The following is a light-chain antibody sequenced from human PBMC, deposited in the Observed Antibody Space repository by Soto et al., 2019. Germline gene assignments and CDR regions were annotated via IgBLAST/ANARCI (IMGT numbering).Light chain of an antibody. J-gene: IGLJ2*01. CDR2: LNSDGSH. Sequence: QSVLTQSPSASASLGASVKLTCTLSSGQSNYAIAWHQQQSEKGPRYLMKLNSDGSHSKGDGIPDRFSGSSSGAERYLTISCLQSEDEADYYCQTWGSGIVVFGGETKLTVL. CDR1: SGQSNYA. CDR3: QTWGSGIVV. V-gene: IGLV4-69*01.